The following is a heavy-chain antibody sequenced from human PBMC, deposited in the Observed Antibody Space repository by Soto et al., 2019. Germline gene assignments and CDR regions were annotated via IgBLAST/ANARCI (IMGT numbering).Heavy chain of an antibody. CDR3: ARDPPGSGKYLYYGMDV. J-gene: IGHJ6*02. CDR2: INSHGTSI. D-gene: IGHD3-10*01. Sequence: PGGSLRLSCEASGFTFNNYWMHWVRQGPGKGLTWVSRINSHGTSISYADSVKGRFSISRDNARNTLYLQMNSLRAEDTAVYYCARDPPGSGKYLYYGMDVWGQGTTVTVSS. V-gene: IGHV3-74*01. CDR1: GFTFNNYW.